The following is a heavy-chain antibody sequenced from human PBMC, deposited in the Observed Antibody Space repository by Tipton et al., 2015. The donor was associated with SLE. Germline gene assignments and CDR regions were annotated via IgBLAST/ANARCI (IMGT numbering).Heavy chain of an antibody. V-gene: IGHV4-59*11. CDR3: ARRVRDSPTATWFDP. J-gene: IGHJ5*02. Sequence: TLSLTCTVSGGSISSHYWSWIRQPPGKGLEWIGYIYYSGSTNYNPSLKSRVTMSVDTSKKQFSLRLSSVTAADTAVYYCARRVRDSPTATWFDPWGQGTLVTVSS. CDR1: GGSISSHY. D-gene: IGHD2-21*01. CDR2: IYYSGST.